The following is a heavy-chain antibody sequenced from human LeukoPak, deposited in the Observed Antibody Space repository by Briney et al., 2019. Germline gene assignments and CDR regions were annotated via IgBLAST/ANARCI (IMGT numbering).Heavy chain of an antibody. D-gene: IGHD3-3*01. CDR3: ARGMFGGYCTDY. J-gene: IGHJ4*02. CDR1: GFTFTNFA. CDR2: ISNDERNK. Sequence: GGSLRLSCAASGFTFTNFAMHWIHQAPGKGLEWVAVISNDERNKYYADSVKGRFTISRDNSKNTLYLQMNSLRAEDTAVYYCARGMFGGYCTDYWGQGTWVPVSS. V-gene: IGHV3-30*04.